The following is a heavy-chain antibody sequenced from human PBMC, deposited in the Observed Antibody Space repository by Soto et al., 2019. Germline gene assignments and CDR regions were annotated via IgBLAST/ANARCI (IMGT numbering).Heavy chain of an antibody. CDR3: AIISPAAAGTDYYFGMDV. D-gene: IGHD6-13*01. CDR1: GGSISSYY. CDR2: IYYSGST. V-gene: IGHV4-59*01. Sequence: SETLSLTCTVSGGSISSYYWSWIRQPPGKGLEWIGYIYYSGSTNYNPSLKSRVTISVDTSKNQFSLKLSSVTAADTAVYYCAIISPAAAGTDYYFGMDVWGQGTTVTVSS. J-gene: IGHJ6*02.